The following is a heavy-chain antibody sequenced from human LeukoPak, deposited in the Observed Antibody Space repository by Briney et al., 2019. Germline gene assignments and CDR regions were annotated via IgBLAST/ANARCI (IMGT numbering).Heavy chain of an antibody. CDR1: GYTLTELS. Sequence: ASVKVSCKVSGYTLTELSMHWVRQAPGKGLEWMGGFDPEDGETIYAQKFQGRVTMTEDTSTDTAYMELSSLRSEDTAVYYCARVGSGYGNMGLDYWGQGTLVTVSS. CDR2: FDPEDGET. V-gene: IGHV1-24*01. CDR3: ARVGSGYGNMGLDY. D-gene: IGHD5-12*01. J-gene: IGHJ4*02.